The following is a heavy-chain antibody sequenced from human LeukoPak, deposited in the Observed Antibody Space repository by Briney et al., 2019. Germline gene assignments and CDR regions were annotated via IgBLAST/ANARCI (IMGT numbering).Heavy chain of an antibody. Sequence: GVSQRLFCAVSGFPFSSYAMHWVRHAPGKGLEQVAVISYDGSDKYYADSVKGRFTISRDNSKNTLYLQMNSLRAEDTAVYYCARDRPLCGGDCRYYYYGMDVWGQGTTVTVSS. CDR1: GFPFSSYA. CDR3: ARDRPLCGGDCRYYYYGMDV. V-gene: IGHV3-30*04. CDR2: ISYDGSDK. J-gene: IGHJ6*02. D-gene: IGHD2-21*02.